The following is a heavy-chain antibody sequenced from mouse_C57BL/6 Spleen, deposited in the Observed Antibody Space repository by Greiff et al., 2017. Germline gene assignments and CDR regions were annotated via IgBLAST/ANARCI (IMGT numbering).Heavy chain of an antibody. CDR2: IYPGDGDT. Sequence: VQLQQSGAELVKPGASVKISCKASGYAFSSYWMNRVKQRPGKGLEWIGQIYPGDGDTNYNGKFKGKATLTADRYSSTAYMQLSSLTSEDSAVYFCARSPYYYGSSYDAMDYWGQGTSVTVSS. CDR3: ARSPYYYGSSYDAMDY. V-gene: IGHV1-80*01. D-gene: IGHD1-1*01. CDR1: GYAFSSYW. J-gene: IGHJ4*01.